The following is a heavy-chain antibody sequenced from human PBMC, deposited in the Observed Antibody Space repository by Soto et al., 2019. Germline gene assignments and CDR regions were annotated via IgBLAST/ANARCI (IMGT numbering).Heavy chain of an antibody. Sequence: GGSLRLSCAAFGFTVSSNYMSWVRQAQGKGLEWVSVIYSGGSTYYADSVKGRFTISRDNSKNTLYLQMNSLRAEDTAVYYCARALKYYYDSSGYRHYYYYGMDVWGQGTTVTVSS. CDR1: GFTVSSNY. J-gene: IGHJ6*02. CDR3: ARALKYYYDSSGYRHYYYYGMDV. CDR2: IYSGGST. V-gene: IGHV3-66*01. D-gene: IGHD3-22*01.